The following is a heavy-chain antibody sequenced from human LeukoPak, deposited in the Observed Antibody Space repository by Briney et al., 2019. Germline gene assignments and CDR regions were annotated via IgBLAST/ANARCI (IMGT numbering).Heavy chain of an antibody. CDR3: AKAQYQLPLPPNYYYYYYMDV. V-gene: IGHV3-30*04. J-gene: IGHJ6*03. Sequence: QSGGSLRLSCAASGFTFSSYAMHWVRQAPGKGLEWVAVISYDGSNKYYADSVKGRFTISRDNSKNTLYLQMNSLRAEDTAVYYCAKAQYQLPLPPNYYYYYYMDVWGKGTTVTISS. CDR2: ISYDGSNK. CDR1: GFTFSSYA. D-gene: IGHD2-2*01.